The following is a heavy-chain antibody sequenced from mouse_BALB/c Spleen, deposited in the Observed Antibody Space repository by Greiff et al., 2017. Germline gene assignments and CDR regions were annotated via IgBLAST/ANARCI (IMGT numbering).Heavy chain of an antibody. CDR2: INPYNDGT. CDR1: GYTFTSYV. V-gene: IGHV1-14*01. D-gene: IGHD2-4*01. CDR3: ARWDYDVPYAMDY. J-gene: IGHJ4*01. Sequence: EVQLVESGPELVKPGASVKMSCKASGYTFTSYVMHWVKQKPGQGLEWIGYINPYNDGTKYNEKFKGKATLTSDKSSSTAYMELSSLTSEDTAVYYCARWDYDVPYAMDYWGQGTSVTVSS.